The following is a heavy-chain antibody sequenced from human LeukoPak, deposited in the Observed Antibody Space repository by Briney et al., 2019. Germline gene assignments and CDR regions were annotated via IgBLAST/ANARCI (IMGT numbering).Heavy chain of an antibody. D-gene: IGHD3-22*01. CDR1: GGSISSSSYY. Sequence: SETLSLTCTVSGGSISSSSYYWGWIRQPPGKGLEWIGSIYYSRSTYYNPSLKSRVTTSVDTSKNQFSLKLSSVTAADTAVYYCARHRHDSSGYYYVANWFDPWGQGTLVTVSS. J-gene: IGHJ5*02. CDR3: ARHRHDSSGYYYVANWFDP. CDR2: IYYSRST. V-gene: IGHV4-39*01.